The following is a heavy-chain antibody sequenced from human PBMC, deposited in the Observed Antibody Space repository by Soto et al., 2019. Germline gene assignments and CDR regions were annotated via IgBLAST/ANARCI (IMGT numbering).Heavy chain of an antibody. V-gene: IGHV3-66*01. D-gene: IGHD4-17*01. J-gene: IGHJ4*02. CDR3: ATRMTTAPY. CDR1: LFIVSDNY. CDR2: IYSGGGT. Sequence: EVRLVQSGGGLVQPGGSLRLSCAASLFIVSDNYMSWVRQAPGKGLEWVSLIYSGGGTDYAESVKGRFTISRDNSKNTLYLPMNSLKAEDTGIYYCATRMTTAPYWGQGTGVTVSS.